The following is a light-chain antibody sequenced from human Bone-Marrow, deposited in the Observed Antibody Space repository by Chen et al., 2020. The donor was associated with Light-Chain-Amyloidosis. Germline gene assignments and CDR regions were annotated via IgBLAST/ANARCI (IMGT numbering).Light chain of an antibody. CDR3: QVWDRSSDRPV. V-gene: IGLV3-21*02. CDR1: NIGATS. J-gene: IGLJ3*02. CDR2: DDS. Sequence: SYVLTQPSSVSVAPGQTATIDCGGNNIGATSVHWYQQTPGQAPLLVVYDDSDRPSGIPGRLSGSNSGNTATLTISRVEAGDEADYYCQVWDRSSDRPVFGGGTKLTVL.